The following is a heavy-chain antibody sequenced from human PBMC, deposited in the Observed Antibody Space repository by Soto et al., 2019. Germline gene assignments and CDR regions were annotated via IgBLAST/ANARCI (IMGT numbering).Heavy chain of an antibody. V-gene: IGHV3-30*03. CDR2: VSYDGSYP. CDR1: GFTFSGYG. D-gene: IGHD1-7*01. J-gene: IGHJ4*01. CDR3: ASLNSTESLGLFDY. Sequence: GGSLRLSCAASGFTFSGYGMHWVRQAPGKGLEWVAFVSYDGSYPYCADSVMGRFTVSRDNSKNTLYLQLNSLRIEDTAVYYCASLNSTESLGLFDYWGQGTLFTVSS.